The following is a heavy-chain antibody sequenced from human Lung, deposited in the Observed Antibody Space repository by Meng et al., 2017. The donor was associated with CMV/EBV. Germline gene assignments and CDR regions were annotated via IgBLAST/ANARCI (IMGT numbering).Heavy chain of an antibody. CDR1: GYTFTGYG. CDR2: ISTYNDDK. CDR3: ARDRVGEPTFDY. J-gene: IGHJ4*01. V-gene: IGHV1-18*01. D-gene: IGHD1-26*01. Sequence: ASVKVSXKTSGYTFTGYGISWVRQAPGQGLEWMGWISTYNDDKTYVQKFQTRVTMTTDRSTSTAYMELRNLRSDDTAVYYCARDRVGEPTFDYWGQGTLVNVSS.